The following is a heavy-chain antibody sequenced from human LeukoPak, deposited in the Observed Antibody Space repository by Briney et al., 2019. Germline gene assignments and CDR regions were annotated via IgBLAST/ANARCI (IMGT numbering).Heavy chain of an antibody. CDR2: LYSGDST. D-gene: IGHD3-10*01. J-gene: IGHJ2*01. CDR3: ARVGDHYHWYLDV. Sequence: GGSLRLPCAASGFSVGSNYMNWVRQAPGKGLEWVSILYSGDSTYYADSVKGRFIVSRDNSKNTLFLQMNALRVEDTAVYYCARVGDHYHWYLDVWGRGTLVTVSS. CDR1: GFSVGSNY. V-gene: IGHV3-53*01.